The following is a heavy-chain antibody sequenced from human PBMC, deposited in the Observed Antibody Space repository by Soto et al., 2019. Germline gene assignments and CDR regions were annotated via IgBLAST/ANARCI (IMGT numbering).Heavy chain of an antibody. J-gene: IGHJ4*02. CDR2: INPNNGDT. V-gene: IGHV1-2*02. CDR3: ARVGIYYGSGSYIGY. Sequence: ASVKVSCKASGYVFTGYYIHWVRQAPGQGLEWMGWINPNNGDTNYAQKFQGRVTVTRDTSISTAYMELSSLRSDDTAIYYCARVGIYYGSGSYIGYWGQGTLVTVSS. CDR1: GYVFTGYY. D-gene: IGHD3-10*01.